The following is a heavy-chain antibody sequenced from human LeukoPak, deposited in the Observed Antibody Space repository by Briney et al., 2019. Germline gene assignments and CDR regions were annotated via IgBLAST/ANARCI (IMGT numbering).Heavy chain of an antibody. D-gene: IGHD3-22*01. V-gene: IGHV3-23*01. Sequence: PGRSLRLSRAASGFTFSSYAMNWVRQAPGKGLEWVSASGSGGSTYYADSVKGRFTISRDNSKNTLFLQMNSLRAEDTAVYYCAKWGPHYEVIKSSVYYYGMDVWGQGTTVTVSS. J-gene: IGHJ6*02. CDR1: GFTFSSYA. CDR3: AKWGPHYEVIKSSVYYYGMDV. CDR2: SGSGGST.